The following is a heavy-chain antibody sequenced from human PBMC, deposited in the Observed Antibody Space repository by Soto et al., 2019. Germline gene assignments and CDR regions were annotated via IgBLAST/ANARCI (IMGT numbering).Heavy chain of an antibody. CDR2: INAGNGXT. D-gene: IGHD6-6*01. V-gene: IGHV1-3*01. J-gene: IGHJ6*02. CDR3: ARDELVRYYYYAMDV. Sequence: ASVKVSCKASGYSFTNYAIHWVRQAPGQRPEWMGWINAGNGXTKYSQKFQGRVTITRETSASAVYMELSSLTSEDTAVYYCARDELVRYYYYAMDVWGQGTTVTVSS. CDR1: GYSFTNYA.